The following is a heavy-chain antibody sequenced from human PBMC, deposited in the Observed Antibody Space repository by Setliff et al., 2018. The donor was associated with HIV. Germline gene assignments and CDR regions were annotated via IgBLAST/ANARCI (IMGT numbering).Heavy chain of an antibody. CDR3: AKHDFGEGSCFDP. CDR2: VYHSGKT. Sequence: ETLSLTCTVSGQFISDGYYWGWIRQPPGKGLEWIGSVYHSGKTYYNPSLKSRVTMSADTSKNQISLMLRSMTAADTAVYYCAKHDFGEGSCFDPWGQGSLVTVSS. J-gene: IGHJ5*02. CDR1: GQFISDGYY. V-gene: IGHV4-38-2*02. D-gene: IGHD3-16*01.